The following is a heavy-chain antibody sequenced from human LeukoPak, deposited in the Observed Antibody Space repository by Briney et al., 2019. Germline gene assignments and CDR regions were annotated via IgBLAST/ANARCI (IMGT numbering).Heavy chain of an antibody. D-gene: IGHD2-15*01. V-gene: IGHV3-23*01. J-gene: IGHJ1*01. CDR1: GFTFSSYT. Sequence: PGGSLRLSCEASGFTFSSYTMSWVRQAPGKGLEWVSAISGSGGNTYYADSVKGRFTISRDNSRNTLYLQINTLRAEDTAVYYCAEDIFYPGYCTGGSCYSTRGYFQHWGQGTLVTVSS. CDR2: ISGSGGNT. CDR3: AEDIFYPGYCTGGSCYSTRGYFQH.